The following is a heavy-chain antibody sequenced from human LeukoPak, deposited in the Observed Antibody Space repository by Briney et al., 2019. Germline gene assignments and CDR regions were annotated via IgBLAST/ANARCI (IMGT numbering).Heavy chain of an antibody. CDR3: ARGPRPAVTTIPSPIDY. CDR2: IIPIFGTA. CDR1: GGTFSSYA. Sequence: GASVKVSCKASGGTFSSYAISWVRQAPGRGLEWMGRIIPIFGTANYAQKFQGRVTITTDESTSTAYMELSSLRSEDTAVYYCARGPRPAVTTIPSPIDYWGQGTLVTVSS. D-gene: IGHD4-17*01. V-gene: IGHV1-69*05. J-gene: IGHJ4*02.